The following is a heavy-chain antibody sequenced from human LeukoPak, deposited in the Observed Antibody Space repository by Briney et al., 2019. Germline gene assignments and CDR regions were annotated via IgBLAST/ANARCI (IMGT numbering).Heavy chain of an antibody. CDR2: IDAGNGNT. CDR1: GYTFTSYA. Sequence: GASVKVSCKASGYTFTSYAMHWVRQAPAQRLEWMGWIDAGNGNTKYSQKFQGRVTITRDTSASTAYMELSSLRSEDTAVYYCASVDPSPGPLLGDYWGQGTLVTVSS. J-gene: IGHJ4*02. CDR3: ASVDPSPGPLLGDY. D-gene: IGHD2-15*01. V-gene: IGHV1-3*01.